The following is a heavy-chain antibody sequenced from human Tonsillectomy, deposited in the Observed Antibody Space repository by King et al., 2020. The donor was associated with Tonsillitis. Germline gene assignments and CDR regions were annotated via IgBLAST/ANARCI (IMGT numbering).Heavy chain of an antibody. CDR3: ASTAPPYYYYYMDV. V-gene: IGHV4-31*03. CDR2: ISYSGSA. D-gene: IGHD4-17*01. CDR1: GGSISSGGYY. Sequence: VQLQESGPGLVKPSQTLSLTCTVSGGSISSGGYYWSWIRQHPGKGLEWIGYISYSGSAFYNPSLKSRVTISLHTSKNQFSLKLSSVTAADAAVYYCASTAPPYYYYYMDVWGNGTTVTVSS. J-gene: IGHJ6*03.